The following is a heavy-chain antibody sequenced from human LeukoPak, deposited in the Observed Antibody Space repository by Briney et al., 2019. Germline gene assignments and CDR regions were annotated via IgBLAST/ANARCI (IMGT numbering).Heavy chain of an antibody. CDR2: INPNSGGT. CDR3: ARDRVAAAEYNWFDP. CDR1: GYTFTGYY. Sequence: ASVKVSCKASGYTFTGYYMHWVRQAPGQGLEWMGWINPNSGGTNYAQKFQGRVTVTRDTSISTAYMELSRLRSDDTAVYYCARDRVAAAEYNWFDPWGQGTLVTVSS. D-gene: IGHD6-13*01. J-gene: IGHJ5*02. V-gene: IGHV1-2*02.